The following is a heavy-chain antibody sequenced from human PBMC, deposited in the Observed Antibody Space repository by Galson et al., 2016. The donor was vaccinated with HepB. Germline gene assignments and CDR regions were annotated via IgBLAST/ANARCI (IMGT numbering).Heavy chain of an antibody. Sequence: QSGAEVKKPGESLKISCKASGYRFRDYDVSWVRQAPGQGLEWMGWMNPDSGNTGYAQRLQGRIDMTSDASINTAYLELHSLRSEDTAVYYCARAIRNRLLSEYWGQGTLITVSS. J-gene: IGHJ4*02. CDR3: ARAIRNRLLSEY. CDR1: GYRFRDYD. V-gene: IGHV1-8*01. CDR2: MNPDSGNT. D-gene: IGHD1-14*01.